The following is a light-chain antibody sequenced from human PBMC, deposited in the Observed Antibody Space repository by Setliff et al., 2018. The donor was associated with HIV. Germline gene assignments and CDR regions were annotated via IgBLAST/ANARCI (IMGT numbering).Light chain of an antibody. V-gene: IGLV2-14*01. CDR2: EVN. J-gene: IGLJ1*01. CDR1: SRALGAFHF. CDR3: GSCTSSSPCA. Sequence: QSVLAQPAPVSGSPGQSVSISCTATSRALGAFHFVSWYQQHPGEAPRLIIYEVNNRPSGVSPRFSGSKSGTTASLTIARLQDDDEADYYCGSCTSSSPCAFGTGTKVTVL.